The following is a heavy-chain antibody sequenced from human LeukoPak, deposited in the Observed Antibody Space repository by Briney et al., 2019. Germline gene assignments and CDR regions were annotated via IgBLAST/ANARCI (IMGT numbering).Heavy chain of an antibody. CDR2: INPNGGAT. V-gene: IGHV1-2*02. D-gene: IGHD3-16*01. Sequence: ASVKVSCKASGYTFTGYYLFWVRQAPGQGLEWMGWINPNGGATRYAQKFQGRVTLTCDTSIRTTYMELSSLTSDDTAVYYRARDERYSDADHHYPDLGYWGQGTLVTVSS. CDR1: GYTFTGYY. CDR3: ARDERYSDADHHYPDLGY. J-gene: IGHJ4*02.